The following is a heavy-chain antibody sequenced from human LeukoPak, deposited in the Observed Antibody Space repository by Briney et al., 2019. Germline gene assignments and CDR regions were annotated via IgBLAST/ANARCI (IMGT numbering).Heavy chain of an antibody. CDR3: AKDLSSAITSALVLDV. CDR2: ITWNRDNI. V-gene: IGHV3-9*01. J-gene: IGHJ6*02. Sequence: GRSLRLSCTVSGFTFDDYAMHWARHTPGKGLEWVAGITWNRDNIGYGDSVKGRFTISRDNVKNVLYLQMNSLRPEDTALYYCAKDLSSAITSALVLDVWGQGTTVTVS. D-gene: IGHD3-22*01. CDR1: GFTFDDYA.